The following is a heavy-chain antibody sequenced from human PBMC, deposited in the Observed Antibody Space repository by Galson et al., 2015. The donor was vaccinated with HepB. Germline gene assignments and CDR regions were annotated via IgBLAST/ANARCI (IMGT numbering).Heavy chain of an antibody. CDR2: MNPNSGNT. J-gene: IGHJ4*02. V-gene: IGHV1-8*01. D-gene: IGHD3-22*01. CDR1: GYTFTSYD. Sequence: SVKVSCKASGYTFTSYDINWVRQATGQGLEWMGWMNPNSGNTGYAQKFQGRVTMTRNTSISTAYMELSSLRSEDTAVYYCARRYYYDSSGYYNPALDYWGQGTLVTVSS. CDR3: ARRYYYDSSGYYNPALDY.